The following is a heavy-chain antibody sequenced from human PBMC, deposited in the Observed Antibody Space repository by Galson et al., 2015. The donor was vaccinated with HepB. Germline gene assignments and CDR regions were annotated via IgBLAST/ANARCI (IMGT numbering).Heavy chain of an antibody. V-gene: IGHV4-39*07. Sequence: TLSLTCTVSGGSISSSSYYWGWIRQPPGKGLEWIGSIYYSGSTYYNPSLKSRVTISVDTSKNQFSLKLSSVTAADTAVYYCARDLRLVSFGESEGMDVWGQGTTVTVSS. D-gene: IGHD3-10*01. J-gene: IGHJ6*02. CDR1: GGSISSSSYY. CDR3: ARDLRLVSFGESEGMDV. CDR2: IYYSGST.